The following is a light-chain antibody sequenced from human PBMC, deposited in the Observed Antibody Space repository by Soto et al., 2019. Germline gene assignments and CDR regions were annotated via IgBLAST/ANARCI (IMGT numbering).Light chain of an antibody. V-gene: IGKV3-11*01. J-gene: IGKJ4*01. CDR1: QSVSTY. CDR2: DAS. CDR3: QQRSNWL. Sequence: IVFTQSPAPLSLSPGERAARSCRASQSVSTYLTWYQQKPGQAPRLLIYDASNRATGIPARFSGSGSGTDFTLTISSLEPEDFAVYYCQQRSNWLFGGGTKVDI.